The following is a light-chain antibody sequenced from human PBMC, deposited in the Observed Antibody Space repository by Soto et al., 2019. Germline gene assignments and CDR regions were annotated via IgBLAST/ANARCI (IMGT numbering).Light chain of an antibody. Sequence: DIVMTQSADSLAVSLGERATINCKSSQSVFSNSNNKKYLAWYQQKPGQPPKLLIHWASIRESGVPDRFSGSGSGTDFTLTINSLQDEDVAVYYCQQYYSTPWTFGQGTKVDIK. CDR3: QQYYSTPWT. CDR1: QSVFSNSNNKKY. J-gene: IGKJ1*01. CDR2: WAS. V-gene: IGKV4-1*01.